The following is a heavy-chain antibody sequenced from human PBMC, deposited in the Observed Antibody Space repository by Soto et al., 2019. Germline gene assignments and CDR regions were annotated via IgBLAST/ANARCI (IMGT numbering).Heavy chain of an antibody. CDR1: GFSFDDYA. Sequence: GGSLRFSCAASGFSFDDYAMHWVRQAPGKGLEWVSIISRKNETIVYADSVKGRFTISRDNAKKSLYLQMNSLRPEDTALYYCAKDRGFLDGIDYWGQGTPVTVSS. D-gene: IGHD3-3*01. V-gene: IGHV3-9*01. J-gene: IGHJ4*02. CDR2: ISRKNETI. CDR3: AKDRGFLDGIDY.